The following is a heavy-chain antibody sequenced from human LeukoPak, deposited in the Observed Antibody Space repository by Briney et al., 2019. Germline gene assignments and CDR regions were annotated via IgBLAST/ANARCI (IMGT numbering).Heavy chain of an antibody. V-gene: IGHV1-18*01. CDR1: GYTFTSYG. Sequence: ASVKVSCMASGYTFTSYGISWVRQAPGQGLEWMGWISAYNGNTNYAQKLQGRVTMTTDTSTSTAYMELRSLRSDDTAVYYCARGQGMVATLSPFDYWGQGTLVTVSS. D-gene: IGHD5-12*01. CDR3: ARGQGMVATLSPFDY. J-gene: IGHJ4*02. CDR2: ISAYNGNT.